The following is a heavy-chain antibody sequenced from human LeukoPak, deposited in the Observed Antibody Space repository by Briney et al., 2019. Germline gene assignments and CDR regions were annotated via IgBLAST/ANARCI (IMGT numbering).Heavy chain of an antibody. CDR2: ISGSSETI. V-gene: IGHV3-48*01. CDR1: GFTFSTYS. CDR3: AIGSTMVQGVIFAY. J-gene: IGHJ4*02. D-gene: IGHD3-10*01. Sequence: GGSLRLSCAASGFTFSTYSMNWVRQAPGKGLEWVSYISGSSETIYYADSVKGRFTTSRDKSKNTVYLQMNSLRVEDTAVYYCAIGSTMVQGVIFAYWGQGTLVTVAS.